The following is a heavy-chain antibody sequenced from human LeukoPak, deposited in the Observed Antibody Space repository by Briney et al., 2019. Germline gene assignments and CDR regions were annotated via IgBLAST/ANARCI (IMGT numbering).Heavy chain of an antibody. CDR3: ARERDYDFWSGPTVAFDI. V-gene: IGHV3-23*01. Sequence: GGSLRLSCAASGFTFRGYAMTWVRQTPGEGLEWVSSLSGSGDRTYYSDSVKGRFTISRDNSRNTLYLHMISLRAEDTAMYYCARERDYDFWSGPTVAFDIWGQGTMVTVSS. D-gene: IGHD3-3*01. J-gene: IGHJ3*02. CDR2: LSGSGDRT. CDR1: GFTFRGYA.